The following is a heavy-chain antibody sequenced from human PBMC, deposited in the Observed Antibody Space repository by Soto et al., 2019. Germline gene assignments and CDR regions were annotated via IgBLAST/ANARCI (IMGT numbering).Heavy chain of an antibody. V-gene: IGHV1-2*02. D-gene: IGHD3-22*01. CDR1: GYANTGYY. CDR3: ARGIVVVIHDY. Sequence: ASLKVSWKASGYANTGYYIHRVRQATGQGLEWMGWINPNSGGTNYAQKFQGRVTMTRDTSISTAYMELSRLRSDDTAVYYCARGIVVVIHDYWGQGTLVTVSS. J-gene: IGHJ4*02. CDR2: INPNSGGT.